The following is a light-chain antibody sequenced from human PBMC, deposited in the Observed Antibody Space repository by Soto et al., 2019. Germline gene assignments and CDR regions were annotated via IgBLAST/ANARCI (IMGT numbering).Light chain of an antibody. CDR3: QQYGSSPT. V-gene: IGKV3-20*01. CDR1: QTVTSSY. J-gene: IGKJ1*01. CDR2: GAS. Sequence: EIVLTQSPGTLSLSPGDRATLSCRASQTVTSSYLAWYQQKPGQAPRLLIYGASSRATGIPDRFRGSGSGTDFTLTISRLEPEDFAVYSCQQYGSSPTFGQGAKVDI.